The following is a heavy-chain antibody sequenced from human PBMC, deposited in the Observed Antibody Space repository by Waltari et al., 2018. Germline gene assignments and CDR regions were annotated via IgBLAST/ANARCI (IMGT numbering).Heavy chain of an antibody. Sequence: DVQLVESGGDFVQPGGSLRLSCGASGFIFSRHAMGWARQVPGKGLKWVTVIDHSGRITYYADAVRGRFTVSRDNSRNTLTLQMDSLRAEDSAVYFCTKRFCDESVCYGLDYWGQGTLVTVSS. CDR3: TKRFCDESVCYGLDY. J-gene: IGHJ4*02. D-gene: IGHD3-16*01. CDR2: IDHSGRIT. V-gene: IGHV3-23*04. CDR1: GFIFSRHA.